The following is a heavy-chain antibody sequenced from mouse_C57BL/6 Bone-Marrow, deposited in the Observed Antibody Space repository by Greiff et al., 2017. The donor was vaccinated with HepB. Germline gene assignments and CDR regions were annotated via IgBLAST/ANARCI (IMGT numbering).Heavy chain of an antibody. CDR1: GFSLTSYG. Sequence: QVQLKESGPGLVQPSQSLSITCTVSGFSLTSYGIHWVRQSPGKGLEWLGVIWSGGSTDYNAAFISRLSISKDNSKSQVFFKMNSLQADDTAIYYCARNTGGYWYFDVWGTGTTVTVSS. J-gene: IGHJ1*03. V-gene: IGHV2-2*01. CDR2: IWSGGST. D-gene: IGHD1-1*01. CDR3: ARNTGGYWYFDV.